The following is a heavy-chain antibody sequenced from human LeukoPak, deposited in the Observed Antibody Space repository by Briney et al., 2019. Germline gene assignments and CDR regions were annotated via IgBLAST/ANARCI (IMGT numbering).Heavy chain of an antibody. D-gene: IGHD1-26*01. CDR2: IKRDGSDK. Sequence: GGSLRLSCAASGFSFSDSFMTWVRQAPGKGLEWVANIKRDGSDKYYVDSVKDRFTISRDNAKNSLYLQMNSLRAEATAVYFCATGLVGATGALDYCGQGTLVTVSS. V-gene: IGHV3-7*01. J-gene: IGHJ4*02. CDR3: ATGLVGATGALDY. CDR1: GFSFSDSF.